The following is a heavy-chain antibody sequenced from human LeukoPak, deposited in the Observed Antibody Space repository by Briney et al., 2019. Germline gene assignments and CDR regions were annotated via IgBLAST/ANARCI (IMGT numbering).Heavy chain of an antibody. Sequence: SETLSLTCTVSGGSISSSSYYWGWIRQPPGKGLEWIGSIYYSGSTYYNPSLKSRVTISVDTSKNQFSLKLSSVTAADTAVYYCARVSVGGYDFYYFDYWGQGTLVTVSS. CDR3: ARVSVGGYDFYYFDY. V-gene: IGHV4-39*07. CDR2: IYYSGST. CDR1: GGSISSSSYY. D-gene: IGHD5-12*01. J-gene: IGHJ4*02.